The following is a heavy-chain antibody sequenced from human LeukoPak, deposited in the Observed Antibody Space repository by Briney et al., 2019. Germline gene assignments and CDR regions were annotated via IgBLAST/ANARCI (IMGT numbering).Heavy chain of an antibody. CDR3: AKGLRRYCSSTSCYLVDY. CDR1: GFTFSSYA. CDR2: ISGSGGST. D-gene: IGHD2-2*01. V-gene: IGHV3-23*01. Sequence: GGSLRLSCAASGFTFSSYAMSWVRQAPGKGLEWVSAISGSGGSTYYADSVKGRVTISRDNSKNTLYLQMNSLRAEDTAVYYCAKGLRRYCSSTSCYLVDYWGQGTLVTVSS. J-gene: IGHJ4*02.